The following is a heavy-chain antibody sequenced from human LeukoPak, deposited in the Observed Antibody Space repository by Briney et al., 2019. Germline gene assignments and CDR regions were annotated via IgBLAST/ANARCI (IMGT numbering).Heavy chain of an antibody. V-gene: IGHV3-11*01. CDR1: GFTFSDYY. CDR3: ARDAIDSSGFDFDY. CDR2: ISTSAGTI. D-gene: IGHD3-22*01. J-gene: IGHJ4*02. Sequence: PGGSLRLSCAASGFTFSDYYMTWIRQAPGKGLEWISYISTSAGTIYYADSVKGRFTISRDNAKNSLYLQMNSLRAEDTAVYYCARDAIDSSGFDFDYWGQGTLGTVSS.